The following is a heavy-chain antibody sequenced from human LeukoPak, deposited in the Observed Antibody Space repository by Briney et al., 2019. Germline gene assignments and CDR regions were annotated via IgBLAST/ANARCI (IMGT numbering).Heavy chain of an antibody. D-gene: IGHD2/OR15-2a*01. CDR2: IYKSGTT. Sequence: SETLSLTCTVSGESTNPYYWNWIRQSAGKGLEWIGHIYKSGTTNFNPSLTSRVTMSLDTSRNQFSLKLRSVTAADTAVYFCARSFLDYMDVWGKGTTVTVSS. J-gene: IGHJ6*03. CDR1: GESTNPYY. V-gene: IGHV4-4*07. CDR3: ARSFLDYMDV.